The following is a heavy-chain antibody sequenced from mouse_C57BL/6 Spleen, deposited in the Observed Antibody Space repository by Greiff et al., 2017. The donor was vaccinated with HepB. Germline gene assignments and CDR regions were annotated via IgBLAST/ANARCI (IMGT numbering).Heavy chain of an antibody. CDR2: INPSTGGT. Sequence: EVQRVESGPELVKPGASVKISCKASGYSFTGYYMNWVKQSPEKSLEWIGEINPSTGGTTYNQKFKAKATLTVDKSSSTAYMQLKSLTSEDSAVYYCARGGLTPYFDYWGQGTTLTVSS. J-gene: IGHJ2*01. CDR3: ARGGLTPYFDY. D-gene: IGHD2-4*01. V-gene: IGHV1-42*01. CDR1: GYSFTGYY.